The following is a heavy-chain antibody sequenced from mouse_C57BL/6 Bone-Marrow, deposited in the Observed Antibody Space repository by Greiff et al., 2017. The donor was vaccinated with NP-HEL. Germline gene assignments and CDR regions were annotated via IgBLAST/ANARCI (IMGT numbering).Heavy chain of an antibody. J-gene: IGHJ4*01. Sequence: EVKLVESGGGLVQPGGSLSLSCAASGFTFTDHYISWVRQPPGKALEWLGFIRNKANGYTTANSASVQGRFTISRDYFQSILYLQMNALRAEDSATYYCARSIYYDYADDPFYAMDYWGQGTSVTVSS. D-gene: IGHD2-4*01. V-gene: IGHV7-3*01. CDR2: IRNKANGYTT. CDR3: ARSIYYDYADDPFYAMDY. CDR1: GFTFTDHY.